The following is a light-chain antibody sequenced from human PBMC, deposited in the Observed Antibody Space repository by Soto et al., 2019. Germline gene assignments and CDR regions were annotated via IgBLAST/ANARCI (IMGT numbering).Light chain of an antibody. CDR2: GNS. Sequence: QSVLTQPPSVSGAPGQRVTISCTGSSSNIGAGYDVHWYQLLPGTAPKLLIFGNSNRPSGVPDRFSGSTSGASASLAITGLQAEDEADYYCQSYDISLGGLFVFGPGTKVTVL. J-gene: IGLJ1*01. CDR1: SSNIGAGYD. CDR3: QSYDISLGGLFV. V-gene: IGLV1-40*01.